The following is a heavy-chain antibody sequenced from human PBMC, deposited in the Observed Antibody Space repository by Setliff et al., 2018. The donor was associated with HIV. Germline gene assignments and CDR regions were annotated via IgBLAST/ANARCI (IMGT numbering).Heavy chain of an antibody. J-gene: IGHJ3*02. CDR2: IYTSGST. CDR3: ARGTYYYDSSGFRDAFDI. Sequence: SETLSLTCTVSGGSISSYYWSWIRQPAGKGLEWIGRIYTSGSTNYNPSLKSRVTMSVDTSKNQFSLKLSSVTAADTAVYYCARGTYYYDSSGFRDAFDIWGQGTMVTVS. D-gene: IGHD3-22*01. V-gene: IGHV4-4*07. CDR1: GGSISSYY.